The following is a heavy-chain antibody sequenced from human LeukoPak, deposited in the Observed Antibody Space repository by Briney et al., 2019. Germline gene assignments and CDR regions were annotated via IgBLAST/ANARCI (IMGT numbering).Heavy chain of an antibody. CDR2: INSDGSST. D-gene: IGHD3-3*01. Sequence: GGSLRLSCAASGFTFSSYWMHWVRQAPGKGLVWVSRINSDGSSTSYADSVKGRFTVSRDNAKNSLDLQMNSLRADDTAVYYCAKGSKEVLFTRDHYMDVWGKGTTVIISS. CDR3: AKGSKEVLFTRDHYMDV. CDR1: GFTFSSYW. V-gene: IGHV3-74*01. J-gene: IGHJ6*03.